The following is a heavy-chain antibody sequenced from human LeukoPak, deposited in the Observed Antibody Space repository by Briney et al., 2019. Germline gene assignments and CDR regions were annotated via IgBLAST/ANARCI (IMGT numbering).Heavy chain of an antibody. D-gene: IGHD3-10*01. CDR2: INHSGST. CDR1: GGSFSGYY. CDR3: ARGRYYYGSGTRAGWFDP. Sequence: PSETLSLTCAVYGGSFSGYYWSWIRQPPGKGPEWIGEINHSGSTNYNPSLKSRVTISVDTSKNQFSLKLSSVTAADTAVYYCARGRYYYGSGTRAGWFDPWGQGTLVTVSS. V-gene: IGHV4-34*01. J-gene: IGHJ5*02.